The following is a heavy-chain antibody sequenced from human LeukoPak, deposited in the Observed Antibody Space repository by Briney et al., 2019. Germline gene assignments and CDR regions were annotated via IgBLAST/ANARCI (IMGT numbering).Heavy chain of an antibody. CDR1: GGSISNKY. CDR3: ARVLDYYDSSGYYP. V-gene: IGHV4-59*01. Sequence: SETLSLTCTASGGSISNKYWSWIRQPPGKGLEWIGYIYYSGSTNYNPSLKSRVTISVDTSKNQFSLKLSSVTAADTAVYYCARVLDYYDSSGYYPWGQGTLVTVSS. CDR2: IYYSGST. D-gene: IGHD3-22*01. J-gene: IGHJ5*02.